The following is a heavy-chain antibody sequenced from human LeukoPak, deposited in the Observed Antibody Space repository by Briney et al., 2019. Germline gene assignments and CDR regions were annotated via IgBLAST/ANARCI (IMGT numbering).Heavy chain of an antibody. CDR2: IYYSGST. D-gene: IGHD5-24*01. J-gene: IGHJ4*02. CDR1: GGSITTHY. Sequence: PSETLSLTCTVSGGSITTHYWTWIRQPPGKGLEWIGYIYYSGSTKYNPSLKSRVTISVDTSKNQFSLKLSSVTAADTAVYYCARRETWSGYNYPIFDYWGQGTLATVSS. CDR3: ARRETWSGYNYPIFDY. V-gene: IGHV4-59*08.